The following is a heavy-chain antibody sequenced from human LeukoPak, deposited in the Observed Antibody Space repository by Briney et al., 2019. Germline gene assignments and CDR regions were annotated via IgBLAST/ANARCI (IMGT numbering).Heavy chain of an antibody. V-gene: IGHV1-69*13. D-gene: IGHD2-2*01. CDR2: IIPIYGTA. J-gene: IGHJ6*04. CDR1: GGTFSSYA. Sequence: SVKVSCKASGGTFSSYAISWVRQAPGQGLEWMGGIIPIYGTANYAQKFQGRVTITADESTSTAYMELSSLRSEDTAVYYCARGYCSSTSCSRANYGMDVWGKGTTVTVSS. CDR3: ARGYCSSTSCSRANYGMDV.